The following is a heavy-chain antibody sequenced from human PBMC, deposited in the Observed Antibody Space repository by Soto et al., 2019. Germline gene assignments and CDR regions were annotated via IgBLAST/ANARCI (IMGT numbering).Heavy chain of an antibody. J-gene: IGHJ4*02. CDR1: GGTFRSHV. CDR3: ARDLEFRDGNISHLDY. CDR2: IMPIIGTA. Sequence: QVQLVQSGAEVKKPGSSVKVSCKASGGTFRSHVFNWVRQAPGQGLEWMGGIMPIIGTANYAQKVQGRVTITADESTSTAYMELSSLRSEDTAVYYCARDLEFRDGNISHLDYWGQGTLVTVSS. V-gene: IGHV1-69*01. D-gene: IGHD3-10*01.